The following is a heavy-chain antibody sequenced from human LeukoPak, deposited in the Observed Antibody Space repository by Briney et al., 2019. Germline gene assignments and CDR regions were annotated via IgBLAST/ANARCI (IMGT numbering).Heavy chain of an antibody. CDR3: ARSPPGISYYFDY. V-gene: IGHV3-33*01. D-gene: IGHD6-6*01. CDR1: GFTFRSHG. CDR2: IWYDGSNE. J-gene: IGHJ4*02. Sequence: GGSLRLSCAASGFTFRSHGMHWVRQAPGKGLEWVAVIWYDGSNEYYAESVQGRFTISRDNSKNTLYLQMNSLRAEDTAVYYCARSPPGISYYFDYWGQGTLVTVSS.